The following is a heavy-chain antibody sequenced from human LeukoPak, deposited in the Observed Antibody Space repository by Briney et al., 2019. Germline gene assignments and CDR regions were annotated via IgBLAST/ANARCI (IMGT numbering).Heavy chain of an antibody. D-gene: IGHD3-22*01. Sequence: GGSLRLSCAASGFTFSSYDMSWVRQAPGKGLEWVSAISGSGGSTYYADSVKGRFTISRDNSKNTLYLQMNSLRAEDTAVYYCAKDLYYDSSGYYYYWGQGTLVTVSS. J-gene: IGHJ4*02. CDR2: ISGSGGST. CDR1: GFTFSSYD. CDR3: AKDLYYDSSGYYYY. V-gene: IGHV3-23*01.